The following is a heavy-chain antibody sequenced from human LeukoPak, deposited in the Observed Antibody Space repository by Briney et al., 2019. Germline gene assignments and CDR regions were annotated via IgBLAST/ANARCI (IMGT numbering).Heavy chain of an antibody. Sequence: GGSLRLSCAASGFTFSSYSMNWVRQAPGKGLEWGSSISSSSSYIYYADSVKGRFTISRDNAKNSLYLQMNSLRAEDTAVYYCARDSGYCSSTSCYDDWGQGTLVTVSS. J-gene: IGHJ4*02. CDR2: ISSSSSYI. CDR3: ARDSGYCSSTSCYDD. D-gene: IGHD2-2*01. V-gene: IGHV3-21*01. CDR1: GFTFSSYS.